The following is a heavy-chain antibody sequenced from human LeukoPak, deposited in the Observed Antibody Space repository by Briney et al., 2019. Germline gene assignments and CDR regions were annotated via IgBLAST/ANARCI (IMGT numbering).Heavy chain of an antibody. J-gene: IGHJ3*02. V-gene: IGHV1-18*01. Sequence: ASVKVSCKTSGYTFTNYGISWVRQAPGLGLKWMGWISAYNGNTNYAQKVQGRVAMTTDTSTSTAYMELRSLRFDDTAVYYCARDQSVRLLQTSSTYFKHVFAIWGQGSMVTVSS. CDR2: ISAYNGNT. D-gene: IGHD6-13*01. CDR3: ARDQSVRLLQTSSTYFKHVFAI. CDR1: GYTFTNYG.